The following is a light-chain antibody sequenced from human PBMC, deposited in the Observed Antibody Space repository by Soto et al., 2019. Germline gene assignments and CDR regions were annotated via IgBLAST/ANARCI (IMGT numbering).Light chain of an antibody. V-gene: IGLV3-21*02. CDR1: NIGSKS. CDR3: QVWDGSSDHEEWG. J-gene: IGLJ3*02. Sequence: SYELTQPPSLSLAPGQTATITCGGNNIGSKSVHWYQHKPGQAPVLVVYDDSDRPSGIPERFSGSNSGNTAALTISRVEAGDEADYYCQVWDGSSDHEEWGVGGGTQLTVL. CDR2: DDS.